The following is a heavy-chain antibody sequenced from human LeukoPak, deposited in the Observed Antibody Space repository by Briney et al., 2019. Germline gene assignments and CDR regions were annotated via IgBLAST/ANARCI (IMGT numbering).Heavy chain of an antibody. Sequence: ASVKVSCKASGYTFTSYYMHWVRQAPGQGLEWMGIINPSGGSTSYAQKFQGRVTMTRDTSTSTVYMELSSLRSEDTAVYYCARDRSPDFGVVEYFDYWGQGTLVTVSS. CDR2: INPSGGST. V-gene: IGHV1-46*01. CDR1: GYTFTSYY. CDR3: ARDRSPDFGVVEYFDY. D-gene: IGHD3-3*01. J-gene: IGHJ4*02.